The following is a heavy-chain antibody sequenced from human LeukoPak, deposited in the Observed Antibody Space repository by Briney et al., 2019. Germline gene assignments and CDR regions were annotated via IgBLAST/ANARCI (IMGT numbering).Heavy chain of an antibody. D-gene: IGHD3-16*02. V-gene: IGHV1-18*01. CDR1: GYTFTSYG. J-gene: IGHJ3*02. CDR2: ISAYNYNT. CDR3: ARDYDYVWGIYRDAFDI. Sequence: ASVKVSCKASGYTFTSYGISWVRQAPGQGLEWMGWISAYNYNTNYAQKLQGRVTMTTDTSTSTAYMELRSLRSDDTAVYYCARDYDYVWGIYRDAFDIWGQGTMVTVSS.